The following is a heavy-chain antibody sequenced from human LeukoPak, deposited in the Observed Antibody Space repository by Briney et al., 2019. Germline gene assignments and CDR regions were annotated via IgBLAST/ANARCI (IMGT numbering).Heavy chain of an antibody. V-gene: IGHV4-4*07. D-gene: IGHD6-19*01. CDR1: GGSISRYY. J-gene: IGHJ6*03. Sequence: SETLSLTCTVSGGSISRYYWSWIRQPAGKGLEWIGRIYTSGSTNYNPSLKSRVTMSVDTSKNQFSLKLSSVTAADTAVYYCASDSPAVAGRYYYYYYMDVWGKGTTVTVSS. CDR2: IYTSGST. CDR3: ASDSPAVAGRYYYYYYMDV.